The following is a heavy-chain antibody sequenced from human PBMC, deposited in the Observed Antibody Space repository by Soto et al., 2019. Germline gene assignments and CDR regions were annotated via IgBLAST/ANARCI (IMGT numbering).Heavy chain of an antibody. CDR2: IWYDGSNK. CDR1: GFTFSSYD. J-gene: IGHJ6*02. Sequence: PGGSLRLSCAASGFTFSSYDMHWVRQAPGKGLEWVAVIWYDGSNKYYADSVKGRFTISRDNSKNTLYLQMNSLRAEDTAVYYCASGPPYSSSSFGMDVWGQGTTVTVSS. D-gene: IGHD6-6*01. CDR3: ASGPPYSSSSFGMDV. V-gene: IGHV3-33*01.